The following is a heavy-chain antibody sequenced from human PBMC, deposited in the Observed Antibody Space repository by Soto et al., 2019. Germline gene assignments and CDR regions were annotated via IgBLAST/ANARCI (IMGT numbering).Heavy chain of an antibody. V-gene: IGHV1-3*01. CDR2: INAGNGNT. CDR3: ARTRKNIYSGSYYRSWFDP. CDR1: GYTFTSYA. J-gene: IGHJ5*02. Sequence: ASVKVSCKASGYTFTSYAMHWVRQAPGQRLEWMGWINAGNGNTKYAQKFQGRVTMTRDTSASTVYMELSSLRSGDTAVYYCARTRKNIYSGSYYRSWFDPWGQGTLVTVSS. D-gene: IGHD1-26*01.